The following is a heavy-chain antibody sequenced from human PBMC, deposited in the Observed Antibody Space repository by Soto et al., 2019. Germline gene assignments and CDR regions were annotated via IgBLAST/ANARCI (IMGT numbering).Heavy chain of an antibody. CDR3: ARNDARGYSGYDAFDI. D-gene: IGHD5-12*01. CDR1: GFIFSSYS. V-gene: IGHV3-48*01. CDR2: ISSSSGTK. J-gene: IGHJ3*02. Sequence: PGGSLRLSCAASGFIFSSYSMNWVRQTPGKGLEWVSYISSSSGTKYYADSVKGRFTISRDNAKYSLYLQLNSLRAEDMAVYYCARNDARGYSGYDAFDIWGQGAMVTVSS.